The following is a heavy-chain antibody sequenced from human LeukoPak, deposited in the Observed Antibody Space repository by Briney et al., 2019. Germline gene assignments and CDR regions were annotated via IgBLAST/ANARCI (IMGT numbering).Heavy chain of an antibody. CDR3: GRKSANRKTSEFDY. CDR2: IHPNSGGI. V-gene: IGHV1-2*02. Sequence: ASVKLSCKASGYTFTDYYMNWVRQAPGRGLEWMGWIHPNSGGIKYAQKFQGRVTMTRDTSISTAYMELSGLTSDDTAVYYCGRKSANRKTSEFDYWGQGTLVTVSS. CDR1: GYTFTDYY. J-gene: IGHJ4*02. D-gene: IGHD1-14*01.